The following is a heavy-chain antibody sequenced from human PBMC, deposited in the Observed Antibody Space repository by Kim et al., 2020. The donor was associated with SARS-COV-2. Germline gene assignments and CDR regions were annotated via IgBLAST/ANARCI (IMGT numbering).Heavy chain of an antibody. CDR3: ARVFGSSDAFDI. D-gene: IGHD3-10*01. V-gene: IGHV3-48*03. CDR2: ISSSGSTI. J-gene: IGHJ3*02. Sequence: GGSLRLSCAASGFTFSSYEMNWVRQAPGKGLEWVSYISSSGSTIYYADSVKGRFTISRDNAKNSLYLQMNSLRAEDTAVYYCARVFGSSDAFDIWGHGTMVTVSS. CDR1: GFTFSSYE.